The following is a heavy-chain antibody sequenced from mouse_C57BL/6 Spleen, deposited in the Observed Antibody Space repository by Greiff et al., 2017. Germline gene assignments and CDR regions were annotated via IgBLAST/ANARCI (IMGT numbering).Heavy chain of an antibody. CDR3: SRDYYGNSYWYFDV. CDR1: GYTFTSYW. V-gene: IGHV1-52*01. J-gene: IGHJ1*03. D-gene: IGHD2-1*01. Sequence: QVQLQQPGAELVRPGSSVKLSCKASGYTFTSYWMHWVKQRPVQGLEWIGNIDPSDSETHYNQKFTDKATLTVDKSSSTASMQLSSLTSEDSAVYYCSRDYYGNSYWYFDVWGTGTTVTVSS. CDR2: IDPSDSET.